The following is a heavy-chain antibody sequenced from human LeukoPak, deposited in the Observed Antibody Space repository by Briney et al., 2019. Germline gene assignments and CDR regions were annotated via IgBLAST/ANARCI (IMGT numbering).Heavy chain of an antibody. D-gene: IGHD2-15*01. CDR2: ISGSGVST. V-gene: IGHV3-23*01. CDR3: AKQDDVVVVAVTFDY. CDR1: GFTFSSYA. Sequence: GGSLRLSCVASGFTFSSYAMGWVRQAPGKGLEWVSTISGSGVSTNYADSVKGRFTISRDNSKNTLYLQMNRLRTEDTAVYYCAKQDDVVVVAVTFDYWGQGIMVTVSS. J-gene: IGHJ4*02.